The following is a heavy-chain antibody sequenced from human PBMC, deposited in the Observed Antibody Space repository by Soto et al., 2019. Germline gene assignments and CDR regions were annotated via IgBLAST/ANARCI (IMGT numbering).Heavy chain of an antibody. Sequence: PGGSLRLSCAASGFTFSNYAMSWVRQAPGKGLEWVSAISGSGGSTYYADSVKGRFTISRDNSKNTLYLQMNSLRAEDTAVYYCAKSEVVVAATPDFDYWGQGTLVTVSS. CDR1: GFTFSNYA. J-gene: IGHJ4*02. D-gene: IGHD2-15*01. V-gene: IGHV3-23*01. CDR3: AKSEVVVAATPDFDY. CDR2: ISGSGGST.